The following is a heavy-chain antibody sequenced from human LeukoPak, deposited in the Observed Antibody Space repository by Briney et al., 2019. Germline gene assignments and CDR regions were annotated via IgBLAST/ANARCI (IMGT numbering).Heavy chain of an antibody. CDR3: ARAYRAHQTFHSYHFFDF. D-gene: IGHD5-18*01. CDR2: INHYGST. V-gene: IGHV4-34*01. Sequence: PSETLSLTCAVYGGSFSGYYWNWIRQPPGKGLEGIGEINHYGSTKYSPSLKSRVTISGDTSKNQFSLRLNSATAADTAVYYCARAYRAHQTFHSYHFFDFWGRGTLVTVSS. J-gene: IGHJ4*02. CDR1: GGSFSGYY.